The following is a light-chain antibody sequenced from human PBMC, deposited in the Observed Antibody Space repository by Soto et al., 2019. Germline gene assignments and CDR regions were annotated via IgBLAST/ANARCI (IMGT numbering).Light chain of an antibody. CDR1: QSISSW. V-gene: IGKV1-5*01. CDR2: DAS. CDR3: QQYNSYAAVA. Sequence: DIQMTQSPSTLSASVGDRVTITCRASQSISSWLAWYQQKPGKAPKLLIYDASSLDSGVPSRFSGSGSGTEFTLTISSLLPDGFAPYYCQQYNSYAAVAFGQGTKVEIK. J-gene: IGKJ1*01.